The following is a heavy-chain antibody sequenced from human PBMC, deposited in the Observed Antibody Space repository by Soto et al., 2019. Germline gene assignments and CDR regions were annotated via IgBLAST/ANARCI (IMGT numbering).Heavy chain of an antibody. CDR2: MSHSGGT. Sequence: SETLSLTCAVYGGFVSSGSYYWSWIRQPPGKGLEWIGEMSHSGGTHFNPSLKSRVTISVDTSKNQFSLKMSSVTAADTALYYCARVERGTATTVVNAFDIWGPGTRVTVSS. CDR3: ARVERGTATTVVNAFDI. CDR1: GGFVSSGSYY. J-gene: IGHJ3*02. V-gene: IGHV4-61*01. D-gene: IGHD1-1*01.